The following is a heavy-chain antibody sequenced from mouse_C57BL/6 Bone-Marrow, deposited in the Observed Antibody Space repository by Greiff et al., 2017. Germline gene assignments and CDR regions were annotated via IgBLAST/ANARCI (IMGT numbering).Heavy chain of an antibody. D-gene: IGHD4-1*01. CDR3: ARLNWDEAWFAY. CDR1: GYAFSSSW. Sequence: VQLQQSGPELVKPGASVKISCKASGYAFSSSWMNWVKQRPGKGLEWIGRIYPGDGDTNYNGKFKGKATLTADKSSSTAYMQLSSLASADSAVYVGARLNWDEAWFAYWGQGTLVTVSA. V-gene: IGHV1-82*01. CDR2: IYPGDGDT. J-gene: IGHJ3*01.